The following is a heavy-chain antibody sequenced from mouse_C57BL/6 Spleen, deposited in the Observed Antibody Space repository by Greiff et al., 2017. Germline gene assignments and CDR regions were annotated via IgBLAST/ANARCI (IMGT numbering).Heavy chain of an antibody. V-gene: IGHV1-26*01. CDR3: ARRAARDYAMDY. Sequence: EVQLQQSGPELVKPGASVKISCKASGYTFTDYYMNWVKQSHGKSLEWIGDINPNNGGTSYNQKFKGKATLTVDKSSSTAYMELRSLTSEDSAVYYCARRAARDYAMDYWGQGTSVTVSS. CDR2: INPNNGGT. D-gene: IGHD3-1*01. CDR1: GYTFTDYY. J-gene: IGHJ4*01.